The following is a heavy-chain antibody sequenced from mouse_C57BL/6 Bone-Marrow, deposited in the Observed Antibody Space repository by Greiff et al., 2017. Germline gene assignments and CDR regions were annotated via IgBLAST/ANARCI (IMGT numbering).Heavy chain of an antibody. Sequence: VQLQQSGAELVRPGTSVKMSCKASGYTFTNYWIGWAKQRPGHGLEWIGDIYPGGGYTNYNETCKGKATLTADKSSSTAYMQFSSLTSEDSAIYYCARGDWRGVFAYWGQGTLVTVSA. J-gene: IGHJ3*01. CDR1: GYTFTNYW. CDR3: ARGDWRGVFAY. V-gene: IGHV1-63*01. CDR2: IYPGGGYT.